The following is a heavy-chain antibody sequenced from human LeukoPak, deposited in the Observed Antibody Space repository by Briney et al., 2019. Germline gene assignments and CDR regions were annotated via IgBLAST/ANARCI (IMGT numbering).Heavy chain of an antibody. CDR1: GFTFSNYG. CDR2: IWHDGSDT. CDR3: AKGHFLSRPPPFDY. J-gene: IGHJ4*02. Sequence: PGGSLRLSCAASGFTFSNYGMHWVRQAPGKGLEWVAAIWHDGSDTYYADSVKGRFIISRDNSRNSLYLQMNSLRAEGTAIYYCAKGHFLSRPPPFDYWSQGILVTVYS. V-gene: IGHV3-33*06. D-gene: IGHD3-3*02.